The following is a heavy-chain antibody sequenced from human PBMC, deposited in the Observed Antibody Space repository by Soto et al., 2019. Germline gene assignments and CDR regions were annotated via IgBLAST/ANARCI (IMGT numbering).Heavy chain of an antibody. J-gene: IGHJ4*02. CDR3: ARAGPVKKYYFDY. CDR1: GGSISSYC. CDR2: IYYSGST. V-gene: IGHV4-59*01. Sequence: SETLSLTCTVSGGSISSYCWSWIRQPPGKGLEWIGYIYYSGSTNYNPSLKSRVTISVDTSKNQFSLKLSSVTAADTAVYYCARAGPVKKYYFDYWGQETLVTVSS.